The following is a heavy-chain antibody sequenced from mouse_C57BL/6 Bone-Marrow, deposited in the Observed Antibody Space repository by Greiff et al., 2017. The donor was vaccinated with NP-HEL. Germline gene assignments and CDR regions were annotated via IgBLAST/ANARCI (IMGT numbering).Heavy chain of an antibody. CDR2: IYPSDSET. Sequence: QVQLQQPGAELVRPGSSVKLSCKASGYTFTSYWMDWVKQRPGQGLEWIGNIYPSDSETHYNQKFKDKATLTVDKSSSTAYMQLSSLTSEDSAVYYCARGLTGTMFAYWGQGTLVTVSA. D-gene: IGHD4-1*01. J-gene: IGHJ3*01. CDR3: ARGLTGTMFAY. V-gene: IGHV1-61*01. CDR1: GYTFTSYW.